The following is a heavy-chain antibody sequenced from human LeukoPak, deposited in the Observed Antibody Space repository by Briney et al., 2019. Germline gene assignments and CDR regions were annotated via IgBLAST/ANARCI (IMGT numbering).Heavy chain of an antibody. CDR2: IYFSGST. Sequence: KPSGTLSLTCTVSGGSISTYFWSWIRQPPGKGLEWIGHIYFSGSTNYNPSLESRVTISVDTSENPFSLTLSSVTAADTAVYYCARHKSSASYPLDYWGQGILVTVSS. D-gene: IGHD3-22*01. CDR1: GGSISTYF. CDR3: ARHKSSASYPLDY. V-gene: IGHV4-59*08. J-gene: IGHJ4*02.